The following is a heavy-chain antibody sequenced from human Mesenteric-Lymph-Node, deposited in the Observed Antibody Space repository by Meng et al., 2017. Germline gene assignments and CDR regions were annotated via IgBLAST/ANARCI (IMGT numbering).Heavy chain of an antibody. D-gene: IGHD2-15*01. Sequence: SVKVSCKAPEHTVTSHSIHWVRQAPGQGLEWMGRINPNSGGTNDAQKFQGRVTMTRDTSISTAYMELSRLRSDDTAVYYCARDRLGYCSGGSCYPDSNWGQGTLVTVSS. J-gene: IGHJ4*02. V-gene: IGHV1-2*06. CDR2: INPNSGGT. CDR1: EHTVTSHS. CDR3: ARDRLGYCSGGSCYPDSN.